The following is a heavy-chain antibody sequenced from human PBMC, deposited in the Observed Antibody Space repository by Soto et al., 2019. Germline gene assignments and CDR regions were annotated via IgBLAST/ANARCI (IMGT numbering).Heavy chain of an antibody. D-gene: IGHD2-21*02. CDR2: ISSTYEI. V-gene: IGHV3-48*02. J-gene: IGHJ4*02. CDR1: GFTFSSNH. CDR3: ARDRDWAFDY. Sequence: SGGSLRLSCVVSGFTFSSNHVNWVRQAPGKGLEWISYISSTYEIWYADSVKGRFTISRDNGRNSLFLQMSSLRDEDTAVYYCARDRDWAFDYWGLGTLVTVSS.